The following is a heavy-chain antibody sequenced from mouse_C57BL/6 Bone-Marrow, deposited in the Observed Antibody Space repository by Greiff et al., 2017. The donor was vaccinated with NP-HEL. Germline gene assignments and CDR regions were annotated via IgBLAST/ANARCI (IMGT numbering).Heavy chain of an antibody. CDR1: GYTFTSYW. V-gene: IGHV1-52*01. CDR2: IDPSDSET. CDR3: AREGFAY. J-gene: IGHJ3*01. Sequence: QVHVKQPGAELVRPGSSVKLSCKASGYTFTSYWMHWVKQRPIQGLEWIGNIDPSDSETHYNQNFKDKATLTVDKSSSTAYLQLSSLTSEDSAVYYCAREGFAYWGPETLVTVSA.